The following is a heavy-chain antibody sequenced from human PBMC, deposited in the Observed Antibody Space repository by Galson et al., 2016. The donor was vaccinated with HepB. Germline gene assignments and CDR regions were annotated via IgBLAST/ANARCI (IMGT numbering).Heavy chain of an antibody. V-gene: IGHV2-5*02. J-gene: IGHJ4*02. Sequence: PALVKPTQTLTLTCTFSGFSLSTRGVGVGWIRQPPGKALEWLALIHWGADKRYSPSLQRRLTIRKDTSRNQVVLTMTNMDPVDTATYSCALNSYCYGSGSRCWGQGTLVTVSS. CDR3: ALNSYCYGSGSRC. D-gene: IGHD3-10*01. CDR2: IHWGADK. CDR1: GFSLSTRGVG.